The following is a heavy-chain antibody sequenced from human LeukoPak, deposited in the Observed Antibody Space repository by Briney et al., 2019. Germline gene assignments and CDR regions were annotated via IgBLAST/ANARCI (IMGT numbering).Heavy chain of an antibody. V-gene: IGHV4-59*01. CDR1: GGSISSYY. CDR3: ARGRHSGYDPPNYYFDY. Sequence: PSETLSLTCTVSGGSISSYYWSWIRQPPGKGLEWIGYIYYSGSTNYNPSLKSRVTISVDTSKNQFSLKLSSVTAADTAVYYCARGRHSGYDPPNYYFDYWGQGTLVTVSS. J-gene: IGHJ4*02. CDR2: IYYSGST. D-gene: IGHD5-12*01.